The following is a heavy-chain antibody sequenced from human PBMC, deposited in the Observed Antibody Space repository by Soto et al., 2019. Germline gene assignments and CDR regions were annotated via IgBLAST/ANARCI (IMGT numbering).Heavy chain of an antibody. D-gene: IGHD3-3*01. CDR2: IDWDDAK. CDR1: GFSLSTSRIS. V-gene: IGHV2-70*17. Sequence: SGPTLVYPTQTFTLTCTSSGFSLSTSRISVAWIRQPPGKALEWLARIDWDDAKFFNTSLQTRLTVSKDTSKNQVVLALTNRDPVDSGTYYCARRIFGRTGEYYFDYWGQGILVTVSS. J-gene: IGHJ4*02. CDR3: ARRIFGRTGEYYFDY.